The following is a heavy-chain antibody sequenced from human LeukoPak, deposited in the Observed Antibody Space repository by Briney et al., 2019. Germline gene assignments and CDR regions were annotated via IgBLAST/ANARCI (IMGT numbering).Heavy chain of an antibody. CDR3: SAMAVTGLPNDY. V-gene: IGHV4-39*01. Sequence: PSETLSLTCTVSGDSISSSNYYWGWLRQPPGKGLEWIGSIYYSGTSFFNPSLESRVTMSVDTSKNQFSLKLNSVTAADTAVYHCSAMAVTGLPNDYWGQGTLVTVSS. CDR1: GDSISSSNYY. J-gene: IGHJ4*02. CDR2: IYYSGTS. D-gene: IGHD6-19*01.